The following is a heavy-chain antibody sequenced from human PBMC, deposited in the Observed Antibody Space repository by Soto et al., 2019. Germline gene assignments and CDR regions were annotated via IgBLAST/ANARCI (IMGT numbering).Heavy chain of an antibody. CDR2: IYYSGST. CDR3: ARRRDGAARLFDY. D-gene: IGHD6-6*01. Sequence: QVQLQESGPGLVKPSQTLSLTCTVSGGSISSGGYYWSWIRQHPGKGLEWIGYIYYSGSTFYNPSLKSRVTISVDTSKNKFSLNLSAVTAADTAVYYCARRRDGAARLFDYWGQGTLVTVSS. J-gene: IGHJ4*02. CDR1: GGSISSGGYY. V-gene: IGHV4-31*03.